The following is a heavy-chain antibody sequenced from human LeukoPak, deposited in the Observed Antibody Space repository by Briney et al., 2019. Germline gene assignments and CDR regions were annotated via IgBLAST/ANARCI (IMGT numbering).Heavy chain of an antibody. CDR1: GGSISSGSYY. J-gene: IGHJ4*02. Sequence: SETLSLTCTVSGGSISSGSYYWSWIRQPAGKGLEWIGRIYTSGSTNYNPSLKSRVTISVDTSKNQFSLKLSSVTAADTAVYYCARANPFRGRYYDILTGYYRLDYFDYWGQGTLVTVSS. D-gene: IGHD3-9*01. CDR2: IYTSGST. CDR3: ARANPFRGRYYDILTGYYRLDYFDY. V-gene: IGHV4-61*02.